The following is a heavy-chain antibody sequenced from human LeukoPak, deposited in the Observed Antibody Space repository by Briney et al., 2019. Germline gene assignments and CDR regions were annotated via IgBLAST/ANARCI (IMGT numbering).Heavy chain of an antibody. D-gene: IGHD3-22*01. Sequence: SETLFLTCTVSSGSISNYYWSWIRQPPGKGLEWMGYIHYSGSTNYNPSLKSRVTISVDTSKNQFSLKLSSVTAADTAVYYCARAQATYYYDSSGYYYGGYFDYWGQGTLVTVSS. CDR2: IHYSGST. J-gene: IGHJ4*02. CDR3: ARAQATYYYDSSGYYYGGYFDY. V-gene: IGHV4-59*01. CDR1: SGSISNYY.